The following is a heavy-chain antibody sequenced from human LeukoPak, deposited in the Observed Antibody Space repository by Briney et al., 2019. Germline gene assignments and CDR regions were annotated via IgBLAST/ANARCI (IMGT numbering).Heavy chain of an antibody. V-gene: IGHV1-24*01. D-gene: IGHD3-9*01. CDR3: ARDQPGYYNVFGWFDP. Sequence: ASVKVSCKVSGYTLTELSMHWVRQAPGKGLEWMGGFDPEDGETIYAQKFQGRVTMTEDTSTDTAYMELSSLRSEDTAVYYCARDQPGYYNVFGWFDPWGQGTLVTVSS. J-gene: IGHJ5*02. CDR1: GYTLTELS. CDR2: FDPEDGET.